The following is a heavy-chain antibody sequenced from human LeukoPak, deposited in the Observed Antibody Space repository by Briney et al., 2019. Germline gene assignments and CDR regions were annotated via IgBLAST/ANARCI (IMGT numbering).Heavy chain of an antibody. V-gene: IGHV1-2*02. CDR1: RYTFTDYY. Sequence: SSVKVSCKASRYTFTDYYMHWVRQAPGQGLEWMGWINPNSGGTNYAQKFQGRVTMTRDTSISTAYMELSRLRSDDTAVYYCARGGWSLGYCSSSSCLDWFDPWGQGTLVTVSS. CDR2: INPNSGGT. D-gene: IGHD2-2*01. CDR3: ARGGWSLGYCSSSSCLDWFDP. J-gene: IGHJ5*02.